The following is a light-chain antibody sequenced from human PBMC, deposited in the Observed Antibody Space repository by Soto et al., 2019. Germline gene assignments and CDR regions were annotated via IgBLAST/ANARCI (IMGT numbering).Light chain of an antibody. CDR3: ASLPTTNFV. CDR2: EVT. Sequence: QSALTQPASVSGSPGQSITISCTGTSSDVGAYNLVSWYQHLPDKAPKLIISEVTTRPSGVSDRFSGSKSGNTASLTISGLQAEDEADYSCASLPTTNFVFGSGTKLTVL. CDR1: SSDVGAYNL. V-gene: IGLV2-14*01. J-gene: IGLJ1*01.